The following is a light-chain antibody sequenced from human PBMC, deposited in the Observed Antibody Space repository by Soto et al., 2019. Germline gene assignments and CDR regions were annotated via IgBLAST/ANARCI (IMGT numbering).Light chain of an antibody. J-gene: IGLJ2*01. CDR3: CSSAGSFVV. V-gene: IGLV2-11*01. Sequence: QSALTQPRSVSGSPGQSVTISCTGTSSDVGGYNYVPWYHQHPGKAPKLMIYDVSKRPSGVPDRFSGSKSGNTASLTISGLQAEEEADYYCCSSAGSFVVFGGGTQLTVL. CDR1: SSDVGGYNY. CDR2: DVS.